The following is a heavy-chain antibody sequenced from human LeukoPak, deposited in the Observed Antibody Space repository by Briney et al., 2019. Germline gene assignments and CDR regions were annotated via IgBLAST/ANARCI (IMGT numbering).Heavy chain of an antibody. CDR1: GLTFSSYA. J-gene: IGHJ4*02. Sequence: GGSLRLSCAASGLTFSSYAMSWVRQAPGKGLEWVSAISGSGGSTYYADSVKGRFTISRDNSKNTLYLQMNSLRAEDTAVYYCAKDQYYYGSGSYYYWGQGTLVTVSS. CDR2: ISGSGGST. D-gene: IGHD3-10*01. V-gene: IGHV3-23*01. CDR3: AKDQYYYGSGSYYY.